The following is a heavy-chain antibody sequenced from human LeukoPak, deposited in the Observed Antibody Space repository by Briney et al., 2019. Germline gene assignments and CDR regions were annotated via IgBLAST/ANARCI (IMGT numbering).Heavy chain of an antibody. CDR3: ARPRLFGYNYYYYGMDV. CDR2: IIPILGIA. Sequence: ASVKVSCKASGGTFSSYAISWVRQAPGQGLEWMGRIIPILGIANNAQKFQGRVTITADKSTSTANMELRSLRYEDTAVYYCARPRLFGYNYYYYGMDVWGQGTTVTVSS. V-gene: IGHV1-69*04. CDR1: GGTFSSYA. J-gene: IGHJ6*02. D-gene: IGHD3-3*01.